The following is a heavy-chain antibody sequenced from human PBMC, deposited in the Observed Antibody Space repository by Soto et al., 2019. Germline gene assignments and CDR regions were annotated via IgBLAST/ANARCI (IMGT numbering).Heavy chain of an antibody. D-gene: IGHD3-22*01. CDR1: GGSISSDDYY. CDR2: IYYSGST. CDR3: ARPPSPYYYDSRDAFDI. V-gene: IGHV4-30-4*01. Sequence: SETLSLTCTVSGGSISSDDYYCSWIRQPPGKGLEWIGYIYYSGSTYYNPSLKSRVTISVDTSKNQFSLKLSSVTAADTAVYYCARPPSPYYYDSRDAFDIWGQGTMVTVSS. J-gene: IGHJ3*02.